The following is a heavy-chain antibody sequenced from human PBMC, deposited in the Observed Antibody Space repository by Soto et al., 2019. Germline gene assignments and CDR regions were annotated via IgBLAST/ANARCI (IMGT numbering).Heavy chain of an antibody. V-gene: IGHV3-9*01. D-gene: IGHD1-26*01. CDR3: VKGRGSYFVYFGLDV. CDR1: GFRFDDFA. J-gene: IGHJ6*02. CDR2: IDWNSGST. Sequence: EVQLVESGGGLVQSGRSRRLSCVASGFRFDDFAMHWVRQAPGKGLEWVSSIDWNSGSTAYADSVKGRFTVFRDNARNSLDLQMTSLRVEDTALYYCVKGRGSYFVYFGLDVWGPGTTVTVSS.